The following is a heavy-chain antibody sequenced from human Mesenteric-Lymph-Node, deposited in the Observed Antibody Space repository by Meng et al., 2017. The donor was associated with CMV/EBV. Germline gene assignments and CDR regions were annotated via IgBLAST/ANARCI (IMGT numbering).Heavy chain of an antibody. CDR1: GGSFSGYH. V-gene: IGHV4-34*01. J-gene: IGHJ4*02. Sequence: VHAHQWGDGLLRPSETLSLTWAVYGGSFSGYHWSWIRQPPGKGLEWIGEINHSGSTNYNPSLKSRVTISVDTSKNQFSLKLSSVTAADTAVYYCARHQRWLKSEGGFNYWGQGTLVTVSS. CDR2: INHSGST. CDR3: ARHQRWLKSEGGFNY. D-gene: IGHD4-23*01.